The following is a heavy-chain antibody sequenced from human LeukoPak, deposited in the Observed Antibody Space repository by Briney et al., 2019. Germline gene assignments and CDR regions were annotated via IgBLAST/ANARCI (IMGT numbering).Heavy chain of an antibody. J-gene: IGHJ5*02. D-gene: IGHD2-21*02. CDR3: ATSGDYLYNWFDP. V-gene: IGHV1-58*02. CDR2: IVVGSGNT. Sequence: ASVKVSCXASGFTFTSSAMQWVRQARGQRLEWIGWIVVGSGNTNYAQKFQERVTITRDMSTSTAYMELSSLRSEDTAVYYCATSGDYLYNWFDPWGQGTLVTVSS. CDR1: GFTFTSSA.